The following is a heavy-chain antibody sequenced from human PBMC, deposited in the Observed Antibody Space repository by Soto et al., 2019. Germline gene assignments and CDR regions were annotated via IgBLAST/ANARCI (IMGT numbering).Heavy chain of an antibody. CDR3: ARDGGHDCGDYDSYYGMEV. CDR1: GFTLSDYY. Sequence: QVQLVESGGGLVKPGGSLRLSCSASGFTLSDYYMSWIRQAPGKGMEWVSYISSSSRYTNYADSVKGRFTISRDNAKNSLYLQMNSLRAEDTAVYYCARDGGHDCGDYDSYYGMEVWGHGTTVTVSS. J-gene: IGHJ6*02. V-gene: IGHV3-11*06. CDR2: ISSSSRYT. D-gene: IGHD4-17*01.